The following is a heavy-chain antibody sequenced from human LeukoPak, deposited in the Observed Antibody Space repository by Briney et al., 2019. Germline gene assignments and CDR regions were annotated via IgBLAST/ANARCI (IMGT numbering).Heavy chain of an antibody. CDR2: ISSSSSYI. CDR3: ARDPGYCSGGSCSGREIYFDY. J-gene: IGHJ4*02. Sequence: GGSLRLSCAASGFTFSSYSMNWVRQAPGKGLEWVSSISSSSSYIYYADSVKGRFTISRDNAKNSLYLQMNSLRAEDTAVYYCARDPGYCSGGSCSGREIYFDYWGQGTLVTVSS. V-gene: IGHV3-21*01. CDR1: GFTFSSYS. D-gene: IGHD2-15*01.